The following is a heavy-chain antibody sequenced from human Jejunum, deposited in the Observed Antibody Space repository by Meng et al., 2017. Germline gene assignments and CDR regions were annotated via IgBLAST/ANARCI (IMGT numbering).Heavy chain of an antibody. J-gene: IGHJ4*02. V-gene: IGHV2-5*02. CDR3: AYSGGDDGLRSLDY. D-gene: IGHD1-1*01. CDR1: GFSLSNSGVS. Sequence: QSPLKESGPTLVSPTQTRPLTCTFSGFSLSNSGVSVAWIRQPPGKALEWLALIYWDDDKRYNQSLSHRLTISKDTSKNPVVLTMTSVAPVDTATYYCAYSGGDDGLRSLDYWGQGALVTVSS. CDR2: IYWDDDK.